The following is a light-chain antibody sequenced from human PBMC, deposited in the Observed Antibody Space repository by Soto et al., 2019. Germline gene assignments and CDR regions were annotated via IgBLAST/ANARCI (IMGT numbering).Light chain of an antibody. J-gene: IGKJ1*01. CDR3: QQYNSYWT. CDR2: DAS. V-gene: IGKV1-5*01. Sequence: DIQISQSPATLSASVGAGVTTTCRASQSISSWLAWYQQKPGKAPKLLIYDASSLESGVPSRFSGRGSGTEFTLTISSLQPDDFATYYCQQYNSYWTFGQGTKVDI. CDR1: QSISSW.